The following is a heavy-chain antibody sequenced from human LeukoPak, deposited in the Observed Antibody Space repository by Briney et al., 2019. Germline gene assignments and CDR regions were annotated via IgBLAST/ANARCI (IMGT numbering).Heavy chain of an antibody. CDR3: AREWDSGSYYLGYFDY. J-gene: IGHJ4*02. Sequence: PGGSLRLSCAASGFTFSDHYMDWVRQAPGKGLEWVGRIKNKANSYTTESAASVKGRFTISRDDSKNSLYLQMNSLKCEDTAVYYCAREWDSGSYYLGYFDYWGQGTLVTVSS. CDR1: GFTFSDHY. CDR2: IKNKANSYTT. D-gene: IGHD1-26*01. V-gene: IGHV3-72*01.